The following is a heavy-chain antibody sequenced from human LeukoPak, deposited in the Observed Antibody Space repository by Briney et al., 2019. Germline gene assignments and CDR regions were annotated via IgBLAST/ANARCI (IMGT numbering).Heavy chain of an antibody. CDR2: IYHSGST. D-gene: IGHD2-2*02. Sequence: SETLSLTCAVSGYSISSGYYWGWIRQPPGKGLEWIGSIYHSGSTYYNPPLKSRVTISVDTSKNQFSLKLSSVTAADTAVYYCARNVGGYCGSSSCYSFDVWGQGTMVTVSS. J-gene: IGHJ3*01. CDR1: GYSISSGYY. V-gene: IGHV4-38-2*01. CDR3: ARNVGGYCGSSSCYSFDV.